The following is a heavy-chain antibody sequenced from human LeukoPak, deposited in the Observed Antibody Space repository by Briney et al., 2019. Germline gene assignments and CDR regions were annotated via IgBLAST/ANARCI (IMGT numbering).Heavy chain of an antibody. CDR3: ATTLDNASSAPRAAFDI. D-gene: IGHD3-22*01. CDR2: FDPEDGET. V-gene: IGHV1-24*01. CDR1: GYTLTELS. J-gene: IGHJ3*02. Sequence: ASVKVSCKVSGYTLTELSMHWVRQAPGKGLEWMGGFDPEDGETIYAQKFLGRVTMTEDTSTDTAYMELSSLRSEDTAVYYCATTLDNASSAPRAAFDIWGQGTMVTVSS.